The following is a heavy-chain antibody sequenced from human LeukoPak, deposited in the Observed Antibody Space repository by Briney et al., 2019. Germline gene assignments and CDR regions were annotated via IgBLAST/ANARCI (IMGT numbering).Heavy chain of an antibody. CDR2: ISDSGVYT. D-gene: IGHD2-2*01. J-gene: IGHJ4*02. V-gene: IGHV3-23*01. Sequence: GGSLRLSCAASGFTFSSYAMSWVRQAPGKGLEWVSSISDSGVYTYYADSVKGRFTISRDNSKNTLCLQVNSLRAEDTAVYYCAKERCSSSSCCVDYWGQGTLVTVSS. CDR3: AKERCSSSSCCVDY. CDR1: GFTFSSYA.